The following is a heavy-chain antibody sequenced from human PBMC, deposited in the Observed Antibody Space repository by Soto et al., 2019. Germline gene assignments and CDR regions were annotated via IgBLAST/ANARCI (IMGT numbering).Heavy chain of an antibody. Sequence: QVQLVESGGGVVQPGRSLRLSCAASGFTFSSYGMHWVRQAPGKGLEWVAVIWLDGSNKYYADSVKGRFTTSRDNSKNTLYLQMNSLRAEDTAVYYCARGLWSFDYWGQGNLVTVSS. D-gene: IGHD5-18*01. J-gene: IGHJ4*02. CDR3: ARGLWSFDY. CDR2: IWLDGSNK. CDR1: GFTFSSYG. V-gene: IGHV3-33*01.